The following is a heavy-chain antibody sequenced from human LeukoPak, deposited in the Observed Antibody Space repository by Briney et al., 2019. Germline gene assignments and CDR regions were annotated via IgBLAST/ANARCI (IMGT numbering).Heavy chain of an antibody. Sequence: SETLSLTCTVSGGSISSYYWSWIRQPPGKGLEWIGYIYYSGSTNYNPSLKSRVTISVDTSKNQFSLKLSSVTAADTAVYYCARGHYYDSCGSRDAFDIWGQGTMVTVSS. CDR2: IYYSGST. D-gene: IGHD3-22*01. CDR1: GGSISSYY. V-gene: IGHV4-59*01. CDR3: ARGHYYDSCGSRDAFDI. J-gene: IGHJ3*02.